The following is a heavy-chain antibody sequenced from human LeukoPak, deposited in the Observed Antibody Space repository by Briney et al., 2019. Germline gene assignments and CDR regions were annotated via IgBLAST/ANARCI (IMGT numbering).Heavy chain of an antibody. D-gene: IGHD1-26*01. J-gene: IGHJ4*02. CDR1: GFTFSSYA. CDR2: ISGSGGST. CDR3: AKHDLHVLRELVY. Sequence: PGGSLRLSCAASGFTFSSYAMSWVRQAPGKGLEWVSAISGSGGSTYYADSVKGRFTISRDNSKNTLYLQMNSLRAEYTAVYYCAKHDLHVLRELVYWGQGTLVTVSS. V-gene: IGHV3-23*01.